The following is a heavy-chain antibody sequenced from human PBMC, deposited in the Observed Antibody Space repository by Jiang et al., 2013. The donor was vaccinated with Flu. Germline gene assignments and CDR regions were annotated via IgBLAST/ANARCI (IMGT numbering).Heavy chain of an antibody. Sequence: LLKPSETLSLTCTVSGGSISSSSYYWGWIRQPPGKGLEWIGSIYYSGSTYYNPSLKSRVTISVDTSKNQFSLKLSSVTAADTAVYYCARQESYYYYDSSGNRWFDPWGQGTLVTVSS. CDR3: ARQESYYYYDSSGNRWFDP. D-gene: IGHD3-22*01. J-gene: IGHJ5*02. V-gene: IGHV4-39*01. CDR2: IYYSGST. CDR1: GGSISSSSYY.